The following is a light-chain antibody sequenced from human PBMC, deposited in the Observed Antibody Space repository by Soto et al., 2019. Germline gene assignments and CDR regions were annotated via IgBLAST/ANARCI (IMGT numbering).Light chain of an antibody. Sequence: QSVLTQPASVSGSPGQSITISCTGTSSDVGGYNYVSWYQQHPGKAPKVMIYEVSNRPSGVSNRFSGSKSGNTASLTISGLQAEDEADYYCSSYTSSGTYAFGTGTKVT. CDR1: SSDVGGYNY. CDR3: SSYTSSGTYA. CDR2: EVS. V-gene: IGLV2-14*01. J-gene: IGLJ1*01.